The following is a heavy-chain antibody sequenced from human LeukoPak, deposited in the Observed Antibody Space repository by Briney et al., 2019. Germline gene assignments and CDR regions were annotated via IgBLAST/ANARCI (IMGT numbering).Heavy chain of an antibody. CDR1: GYSFSTYW. CDR2: IYPGDSDT. CDR3: ARSLRFGELGAFDY. J-gene: IGHJ4*02. Sequence: GESLKISCKGSGYSFSTYWIGWVRQMPGKGLEWMGIIYPGDSDTRYSPSFQGQVTISADKSITTAYLQWSSLKASDTAMYYCARSLRFGELGAFDYWGQGTLVTVSS. D-gene: IGHD3-10*01. V-gene: IGHV5-51*01.